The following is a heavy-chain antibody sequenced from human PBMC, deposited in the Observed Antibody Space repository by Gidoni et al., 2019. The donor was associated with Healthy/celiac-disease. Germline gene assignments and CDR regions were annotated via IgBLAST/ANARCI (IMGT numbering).Heavy chain of an antibody. J-gene: IGHJ4*02. V-gene: IGHV7-4-1*02. CDR3: ASAYYYGSGGGY. CDR1: GYTFTSHA. D-gene: IGHD3-10*01. CDR2: INTTTGNP. Sequence: QVQLVQSGYELKTPGASVKVSCKASGYTFTSHAMNWVRQAPGQGLEWMGWINTTTGNPTFAQGSTGPFVFSSDTPVSTASLQISSLKAEDTPVDYCASAYYYGSGGGYWGQGTLVTVSS.